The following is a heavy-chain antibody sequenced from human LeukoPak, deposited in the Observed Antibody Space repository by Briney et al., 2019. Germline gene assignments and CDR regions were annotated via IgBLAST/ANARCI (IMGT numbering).Heavy chain of an antibody. Sequence: SETLSLTCTVPGGSISSYYWSWIRQPPGEGLEWIGYIYYSGRHNYNPSLKSRVTISVDTSKTQFSLKLSSVTAADTTVYYCARLHSSSWYSFDYWGQGTLVTVSS. V-gene: IGHV4-59*01. D-gene: IGHD6-13*01. J-gene: IGHJ4*02. CDR1: GGSISSYY. CDR2: IYYSGRH. CDR3: ARLHSSSWYSFDY.